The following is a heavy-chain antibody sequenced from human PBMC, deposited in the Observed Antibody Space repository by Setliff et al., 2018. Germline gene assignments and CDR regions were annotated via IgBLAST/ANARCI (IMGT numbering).Heavy chain of an antibody. V-gene: IGHV3-7*01. J-gene: IGHJ4*02. CDR1: GFSFSIFW. CDR3: ARDRGGGLYDY. CDR2: IKQDGSEK. Sequence: GALRLSCAGSGFSFSIFWTSWVRQAPGKGLEWVATIKQDGSEKFYVDSVKGRFTISGDNAKNSLYLQMDSLRVEDTAMYFCARDRGGGLYDYWGRGTLVTVSS. D-gene: IGHD3-16*01.